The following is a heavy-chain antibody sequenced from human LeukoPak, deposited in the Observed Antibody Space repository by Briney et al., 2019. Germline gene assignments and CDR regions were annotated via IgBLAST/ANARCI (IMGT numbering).Heavy chain of an antibody. CDR3: AKAGYSSSLLIDY. Sequence: GGSLRLSCAASGFTFTKYAMSWVRQAAGKGLEWVSAISGSGGSTYYADSVKGRFTISRDNSKNTLYLQMNSLRAEDTAVYYCAKAGYSSSLLIDYWGQGTLVTVSS. J-gene: IGHJ4*02. CDR1: GFTFTKYA. D-gene: IGHD6-13*01. CDR2: ISGSGGST. V-gene: IGHV3-23*01.